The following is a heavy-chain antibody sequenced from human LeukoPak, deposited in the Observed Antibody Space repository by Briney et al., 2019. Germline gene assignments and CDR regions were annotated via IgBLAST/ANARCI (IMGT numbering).Heavy chain of an antibody. CDR1: GYTFTSYY. V-gene: IGHV1-46*01. CDR3: ARGHVDTATYDAFDI. CDR2: INPSGGST. J-gene: IGHJ3*02. Sequence: ASVKVSCKASGYTFTSYYMHLVRQAPGQGLEWMGIINPSGGSTSYAQKFQGRVTMTRDTSTSTVYMELSSLRSEDTAVYYCARGHVDTATYDAFDIWGQGTMVTVSS. D-gene: IGHD5-18*01.